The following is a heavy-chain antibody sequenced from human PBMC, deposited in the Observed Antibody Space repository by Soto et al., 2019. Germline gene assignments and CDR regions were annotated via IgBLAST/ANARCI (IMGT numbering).Heavy chain of an antibody. V-gene: IGHV1-18*01. CDR1: GYTFTSYG. Sequence: ASVKVSCKASGYTFTSYGISWVRQAPGQGLEWMGWISAYNGNTNYAQKLQGRVTMTTDTSTSTAYMELRSLRSDATAVYYCARRVRVPGCYYMDVWGKGTTVTVSS. CDR3: ARRVRVPGCYYMDV. J-gene: IGHJ6*03. CDR2: ISAYNGNT. D-gene: IGHD3-10*01.